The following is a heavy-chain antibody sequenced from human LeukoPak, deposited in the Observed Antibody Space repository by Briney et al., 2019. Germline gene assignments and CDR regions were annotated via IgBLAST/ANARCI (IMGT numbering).Heavy chain of an antibody. J-gene: IGHJ4*02. CDR2: IKQDGSEK. CDR1: GFSFSSYW. V-gene: IGHV3-7*04. Sequence: PGGSLRLSCGASGFSFSSYWMTRVRQAPGKGLEWVANIKQDGSEKYYGDSVRGRFTISRDNAKNSLYLQMNSLRAEDTNVYYCARYSGSYHGFDYWGQGTLVTVSS. CDR3: ARYSGSYHGFDY. D-gene: IGHD1-26*01.